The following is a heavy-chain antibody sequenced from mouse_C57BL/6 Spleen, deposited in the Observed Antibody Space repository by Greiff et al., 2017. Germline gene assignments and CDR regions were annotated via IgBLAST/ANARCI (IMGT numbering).Heavy chain of an antibody. V-gene: IGHV1-55*01. Sequence: VQLQQSGAELVKPGASVKISCKASGYTFSSYWMTWVKQRPGQGLEWIGDIYPGSGSTNYNEKFKGKATLTVDKSSSTAYMQLSSLTSEDSAVYYCARDNADGWFDYWGQGTTVTVSA. CDR2: IYPGSGST. CDR3: ARDNADGWFDY. D-gene: IGHD1-2*01. J-gene: IGHJ2*01. CDR1: GYTFSSYW.